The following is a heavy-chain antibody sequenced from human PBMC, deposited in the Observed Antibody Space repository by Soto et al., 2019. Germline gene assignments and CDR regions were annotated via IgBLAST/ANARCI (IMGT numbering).Heavy chain of an antibody. V-gene: IGHV1-18*01. J-gene: IGHJ6*02. Sequence: ASVKVSCKASGYTFTSYGISWVRQAPGQGLEWMGWISAYNGNTNYAQKLQGRVTMTTDTSTSTAYMELRSLRSDDTAVYYCARDLTPGLYDIFTGYYPPPNYYYYYGMDGWGQGTTVTVSS. CDR3: ARDLTPGLYDIFTGYYPPPNYYYYYGMDG. CDR1: GYTFTSYG. D-gene: IGHD3-9*01. CDR2: ISAYNGNT.